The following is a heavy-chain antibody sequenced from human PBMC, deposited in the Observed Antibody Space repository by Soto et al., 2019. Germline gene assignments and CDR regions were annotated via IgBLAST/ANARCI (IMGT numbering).Heavy chain of an antibody. J-gene: IGHJ6*03. Sequence: SQTLSLTCAISGDSVSSNSAAWNWIRQSPSRGLEWLGRTYYRSKWYNDYAVSVKSRITNNPDTSKNQFSLQLNSVTPEDTAVYYCARDNWNYPSYYYYYMDVWGKGTTVTVSS. CDR3: ARDNWNYPSYYYYYMDV. V-gene: IGHV6-1*01. CDR2: TYYRSKWYN. CDR1: GDSVSSNSAA. D-gene: IGHD1-7*01.